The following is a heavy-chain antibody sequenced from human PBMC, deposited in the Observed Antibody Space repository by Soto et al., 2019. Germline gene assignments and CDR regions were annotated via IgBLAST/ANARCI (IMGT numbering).Heavy chain of an antibody. Sequence: EVQLLESGGGLVQPGGSLRLSCAASGFTFSSYAMSWVRQAPGKGLEWVSAISGSGGSTYYADSVKGRFTISRDNSKNTLYLQMNSLRAEDTAVYYCAKDFLSRRPNNYYGMDVWGQGTTVTVSS. CDR2: ISGSGGST. V-gene: IGHV3-23*01. CDR3: AKDFLSRRPNNYYGMDV. CDR1: GFTFSSYA. J-gene: IGHJ6*02.